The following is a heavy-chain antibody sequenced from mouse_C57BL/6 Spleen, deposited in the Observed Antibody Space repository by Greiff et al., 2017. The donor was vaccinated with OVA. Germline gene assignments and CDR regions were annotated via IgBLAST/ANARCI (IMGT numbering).Heavy chain of an antibody. Sequence: QVQLQQPGAELVKPGASVKLSCKASGYTFTSYWMQWVKQRPGQGLEWIGEIDPSDSYTNYNQKFKGKATLTVDTSSSTAYMQLSSLTSEDSAVYYCARRGGLRRGDWYFDVWGTGTTVTVSS. CDR3: ARRGGLRRGDWYFDV. CDR1: GYTFTSYW. CDR2: IDPSDSYT. J-gene: IGHJ1*03. V-gene: IGHV1-50*01. D-gene: IGHD2-4*01.